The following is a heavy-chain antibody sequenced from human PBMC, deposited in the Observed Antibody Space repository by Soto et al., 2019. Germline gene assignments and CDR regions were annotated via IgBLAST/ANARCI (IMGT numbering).Heavy chain of an antibody. Sequence: LSLTCPVSCGSISSGGYSWYWIRQPPGKGLEWIGYIYHSGSTYYNPSLKTRVTISVDRSKNQFSLRLNSVTAADTAVYYCAVVRPGYYYGLDVWGQGTTVTVSS. CDR1: CGSISSGGYS. CDR2: IYHSGST. D-gene: IGHD2-15*01. V-gene: IGHV4-30-2*01. CDR3: AVVRPGYYYGLDV. J-gene: IGHJ6*02.